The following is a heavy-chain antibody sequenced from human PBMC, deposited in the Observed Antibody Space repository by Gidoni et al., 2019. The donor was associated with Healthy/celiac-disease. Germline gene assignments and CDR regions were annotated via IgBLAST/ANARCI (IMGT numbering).Heavy chain of an antibody. J-gene: IGHJ5*02. Sequence: QVQLQQWGAGLLKPSETLSLTCAVYGGSFSGYYWSWIRQPPGKGLEWIGEINHSGSTNYNPSLKSRVTISVDTSKNQFSLKLSSVTAADTAVYYCARVSAAAATGWFDPWGQGTLVTVSS. CDR2: INHSGST. D-gene: IGHD6-13*01. CDR1: GGSFSGYY. CDR3: ARVSAAAATGWFDP. V-gene: IGHV4-34*01.